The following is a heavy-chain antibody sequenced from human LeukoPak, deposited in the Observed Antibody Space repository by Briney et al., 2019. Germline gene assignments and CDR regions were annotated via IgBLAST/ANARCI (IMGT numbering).Heavy chain of an antibody. V-gene: IGHV3-21*01. CDR1: GFTFSSYS. Sequence: PGGSLRLSCAASGFTFSSYSMTCFRQAPGKGLEWVSSISSSSSYIYYADSVKGRFTISRDNAKNSLYLQMNSLRAEDTAVYYCARDPGGFGELFYYFDYWAQGTLVTVSS. D-gene: IGHD3-10*01. J-gene: IGHJ4*02. CDR3: ARDPGGFGELFYYFDY. CDR2: ISSSSSYI.